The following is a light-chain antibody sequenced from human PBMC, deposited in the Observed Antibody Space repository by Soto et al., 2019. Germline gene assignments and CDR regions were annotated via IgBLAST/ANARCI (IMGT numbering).Light chain of an antibody. CDR2: TAS. CDR1: QSISTW. V-gene: IGKV1-5*03. J-gene: IGKJ1*01. Sequence: DIQMTQSPSTLAAFVGDRVTITCRASQSISTWMAWYQQKPGKAPKLLIYTASSLESGVPSRFSGSGSGTEFTITISSLQPDDFATYYCQQYHSWTFGQGTKVEIK. CDR3: QQYHSWT.